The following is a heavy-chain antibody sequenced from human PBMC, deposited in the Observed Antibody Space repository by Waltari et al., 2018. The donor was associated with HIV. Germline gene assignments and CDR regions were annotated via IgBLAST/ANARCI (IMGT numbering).Heavy chain of an antibody. CDR2: INSEGSST. J-gene: IGHJ4*02. CDR3: ARGDGYAYPN. Sequence: EVPLVESGGGLVQPGGSLRLSCAASGFTFTSYWQHWVRQAPGKGLVWVSRINSEGSSTSYADSVKGRFTISRDNAKNTLYLQMNSLRVEDTAVYYCARGDGYAYPNWGQGTLVTVSS. V-gene: IGHV3-74*01. D-gene: IGHD5-12*01. CDR1: GFTFTSYW.